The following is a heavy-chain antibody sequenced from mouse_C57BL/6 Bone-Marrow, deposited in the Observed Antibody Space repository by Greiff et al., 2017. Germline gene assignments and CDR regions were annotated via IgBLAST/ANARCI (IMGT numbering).Heavy chain of an antibody. Sequence: VKLLESGPGLEAPSQSLSITCTVSGFSLTSYAISWVRQPPGKGLEWLGEIWTGGGTHYSSAPKYKQSIRKDNSKSQIFLKMNSLQTNDTARYDCAINWGWLLRGGYFDVWGTGTTVTVSS. CDR1: GFSLTSYA. D-gene: IGHD2-3*01. CDR3: AINWGWLLRGGYFDV. J-gene: IGHJ1*03. V-gene: IGHV2-9-1*01. CDR2: IWTGGGT.